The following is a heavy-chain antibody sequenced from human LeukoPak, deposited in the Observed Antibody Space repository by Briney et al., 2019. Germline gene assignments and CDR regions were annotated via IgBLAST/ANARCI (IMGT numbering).Heavy chain of an antibody. Sequence: GGTLRLSCAASGFTSSSYWMSSVRQAPGKGLEGVANIKQDGSEKYYVDSVKGRFTISRDNAKNSLYLQMNSLRAEDTAVYYCARDRGSYGRHAFDIWGQGTMVTVSS. J-gene: IGHJ3*02. D-gene: IGHD1-26*01. CDR1: GFTSSSYW. CDR3: ARDRGSYGRHAFDI. CDR2: IKQDGSEK. V-gene: IGHV3-7*03.